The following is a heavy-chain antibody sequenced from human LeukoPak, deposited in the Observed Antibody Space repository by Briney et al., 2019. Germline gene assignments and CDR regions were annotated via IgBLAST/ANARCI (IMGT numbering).Heavy chain of an antibody. CDR2: INPNSGGT. V-gene: IGHV1-2*02. J-gene: IGHJ4*02. CDR1: GYTFTGYY. Sequence: ASVKVSCKASGYTFTGYYMHWVRQAPGQGLEWMGWINPNSGGTNYAQKFQGRVTMTTDTSTSTAYMELRSLRSDDTAVYYCARAGSGSYYTALYFDYWGQGTLVTVSS. D-gene: IGHD3-10*01. CDR3: ARAGSGSYYTALYFDY.